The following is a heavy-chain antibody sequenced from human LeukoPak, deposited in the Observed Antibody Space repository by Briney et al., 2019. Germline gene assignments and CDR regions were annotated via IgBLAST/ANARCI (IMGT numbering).Heavy chain of an antibody. D-gene: IGHD2-2*01. V-gene: IGHV1-69*13. J-gene: IGHJ5*02. CDR2: IIPIFGTA. CDR3: ARAGQLLRGNWFDP. CDR1: GGTFSSYA. Sequence: SVKVSCKASGGTFSSYAISWVRQAPRQGLEWMGGIIPIFGTANYAQKFQGRVTITADESTSTAYMELSSLRSEDTAVYYCARAGQLLRGNWFDPWGQGTLVTVSS.